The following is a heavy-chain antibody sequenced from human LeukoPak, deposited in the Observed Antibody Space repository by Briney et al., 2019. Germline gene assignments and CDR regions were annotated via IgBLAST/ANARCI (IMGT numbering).Heavy chain of an antibody. J-gene: IGHJ5*02. CDR2: INPSGSST. Sequence: ASVKVSCKASGFSFTSHYMHWVRQAPGQGLEWMGLINPSGSSTLYAQKFQGRVTMTRDMSTTTDYMELSSLRSEDTAVYYCARDNSVGDIAWWFDPWGQGTLVTVSS. CDR3: ARDNSVGDIAWWFDP. CDR1: GFSFTSHY. V-gene: IGHV1-46*01. D-gene: IGHD3-16*02.